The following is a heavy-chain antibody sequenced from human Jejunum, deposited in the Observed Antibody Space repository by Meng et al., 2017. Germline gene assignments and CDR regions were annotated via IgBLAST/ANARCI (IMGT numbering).Heavy chain of an antibody. CDR1: GYSVSSGYY. J-gene: IGHJ4*02. D-gene: IGHD3-22*01. Sequence: SETLSLTCAVSGYSVSSGYYWGWIRQPPGKGLEWIGSIFHSGSTYFNPSLKSRGTISVDTSKNQFSLKLTSVTAADTAVYYCARVLDYYDSSGYYYWDQGTLVTVSS. CDR2: IFHSGST. V-gene: IGHV4-38-2*01. CDR3: ARVLDYYDSSGYYY.